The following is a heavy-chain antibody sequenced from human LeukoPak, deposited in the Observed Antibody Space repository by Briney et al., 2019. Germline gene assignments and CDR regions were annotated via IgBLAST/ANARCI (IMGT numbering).Heavy chain of an antibody. CDR2: ISAYNGNT. CDR3: ARDLGWHLDEKEPFDY. J-gene: IGHJ4*02. Sequence: GASVKVSCKASGYTFSDYYIHWVRQAPGQGLEWMGWISAYNGNTNYAQKLQGRVTMTTDTSTSTAYMELRSLRSDDTAVYYCARDLGWHLDEKEPFDYWGQGTLVTVSS. CDR1: GYTFSDYY. D-gene: IGHD1-14*01. V-gene: IGHV1-18*04.